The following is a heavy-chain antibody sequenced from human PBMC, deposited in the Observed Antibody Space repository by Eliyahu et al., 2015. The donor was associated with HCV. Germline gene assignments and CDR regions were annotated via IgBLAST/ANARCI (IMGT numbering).Heavy chain of an antibody. V-gene: IGHV3-30*02. CDR2: IRYDGSAK. Sequence: QVQLVESGGGVVQPGGSLRLSCAASGFTFGHYGMFWVRQAPGKGLGWVAFIRYDGSAKYHADSVKGRFTVSRDNSENMLYLQLNSLRPEDTAIYFCAKAEAMITFGGADYWGQGSLVTVSS. CDR1: GFTFGHYG. CDR3: AKAEAMITFGGADY. J-gene: IGHJ4*02. D-gene: IGHD3-16*01.